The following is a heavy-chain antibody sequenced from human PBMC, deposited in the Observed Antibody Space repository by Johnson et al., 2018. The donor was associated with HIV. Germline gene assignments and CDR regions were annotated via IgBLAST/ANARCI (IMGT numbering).Heavy chain of an antibody. CDR3: ARYSGSYLPDAFDI. Sequence: VQLVESGGGLVQPGGSLRLSCVASGFTFSSYWMSWVRQAPGKGLEWVANIKQDGSEKYYVASVKGRFTISRDNAKNSLYLQMNSLRAEDTAVYYCARYSGSYLPDAFDIWGQGTMVTVSS. J-gene: IGHJ3*02. D-gene: IGHD1-26*01. CDR1: GFTFSSYW. CDR2: IKQDGSEK. V-gene: IGHV3-7*01.